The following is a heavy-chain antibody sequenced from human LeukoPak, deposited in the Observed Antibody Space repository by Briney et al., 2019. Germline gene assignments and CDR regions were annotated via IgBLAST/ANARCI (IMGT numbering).Heavy chain of an antibody. Sequence: GGSLRLSCAASGFTVSSNYMSWVRQAPGKGLEWVSVIYSGGTTYYADSVKGRFTISRDNAKNSLYLQMNSLRDEDSAVYYCARDQGIFDYWGQGTLVTVSS. CDR1: GFTVSSNY. CDR3: ARDQGIFDY. CDR2: IYSGGTT. V-gene: IGHV3-53*01. J-gene: IGHJ4*02.